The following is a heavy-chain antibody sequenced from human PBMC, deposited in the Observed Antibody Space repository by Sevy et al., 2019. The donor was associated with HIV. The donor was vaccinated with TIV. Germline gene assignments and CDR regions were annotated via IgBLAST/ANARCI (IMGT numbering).Heavy chain of an antibody. CDR1: GDSISGYY. CDR3: ARGRPDYYYGMDV. J-gene: IGHJ6*02. Sequence: SETLSLTCNVSGDSISGYYWSWIRQPPGKGLEWMGYIYYTRGTNYNPSLKSRVTISKDKSKNQVSLKLSSVIVADTAVYYCARGRPDYYYGMDVWGQGTTVTVSS. CDR2: IYYTRGT. V-gene: IGHV4-59*01.